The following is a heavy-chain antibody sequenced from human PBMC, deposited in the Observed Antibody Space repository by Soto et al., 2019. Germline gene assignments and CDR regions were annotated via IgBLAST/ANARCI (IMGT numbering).Heavy chain of an antibody. CDR1: GYTFTGYC. D-gene: IGHD2-15*01. J-gene: IGHJ6*02. CDR3: ARDKVAATTHVSYYYYGMDV. CDR2: INPNSGGT. Sequence: ASVEVSCKASGYTFTGYCMHWVRQAPGQGLEWMGWINPNSGGTNYAQKFQGWVTMTRDTSISTAYMGPSRLRSDDTAVYYCARDKVAATTHVSYYYYGMDVWGQGTTVTVSS. V-gene: IGHV1-2*04.